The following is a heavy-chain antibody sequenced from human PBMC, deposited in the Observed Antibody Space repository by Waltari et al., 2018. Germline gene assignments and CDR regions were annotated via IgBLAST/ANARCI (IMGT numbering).Heavy chain of an antibody. CDR2: ISSSSSTI. V-gene: IGHV3-48*01. J-gene: IGHJ4*02. D-gene: IGHD5-18*01. Sequence: EVQLVESGGGLVQPGGSLRLSCDASGFTFSSYGLNWVRQAPGKGLEWVSYISSSSSTIYYADSVKGRFTISRDNAKRSLYLQMNSLRAEDAAVYYCASGSYSYGLGYWGQGTLVTVSS. CDR3: ASGSYSYGLGY. CDR1: GFTFSSYG.